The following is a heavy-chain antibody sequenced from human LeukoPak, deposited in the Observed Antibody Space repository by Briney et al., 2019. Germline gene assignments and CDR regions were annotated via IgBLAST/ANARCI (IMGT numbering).Heavy chain of an antibody. J-gene: IGHJ4*02. CDR3: VKEQGSGYYRTADY. V-gene: IGHV3-30*18. Sequence: GGSLRLSCVASGFTLSSCGMHWVRQAPAKGLEWVAVITYDGITTYSADSAKDRFTISRDTSKRKLHLQMNNLRPEDTAVYFCVKEQGSGYYRTADYWGQGTLVTVSS. CDR1: GFTLSSCG. CDR2: ITYDGITT. D-gene: IGHD3-10*01.